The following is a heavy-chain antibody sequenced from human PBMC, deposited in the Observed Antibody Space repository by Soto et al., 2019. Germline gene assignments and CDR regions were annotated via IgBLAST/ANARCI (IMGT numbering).Heavy chain of an antibody. D-gene: IGHD3-16*01. V-gene: IGHV1-18*01. CDR2: ISAYNGNT. J-gene: IGHJ4*02. CDR3: ASRGLGGAKGSLGY. CDR1: GYTFTSYG. Sequence: ASVKVSCKASGYTFTSYGISWVRQAPGQGLEWMGWISAYNGNTNYAQKLQGRVTMTADTSTSTAYMELRSLRSDDTAVYYCASRGLGGAKGSLGYWGQGTLVTVSS.